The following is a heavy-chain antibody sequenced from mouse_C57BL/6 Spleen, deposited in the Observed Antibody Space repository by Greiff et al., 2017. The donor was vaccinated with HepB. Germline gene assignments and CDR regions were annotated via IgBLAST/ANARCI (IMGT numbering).Heavy chain of an antibody. J-gene: IGHJ1*03. D-gene: IGHD2-2*01. CDR1: GYTFTDYY. CDR3: ARDIHYGYYRYFDV. V-gene: IGHV1-26*01. CDR2: INPNNGGT. Sequence: VQLQQSGPELVKPGASVKISCKASGYTFTDYYMNWVKQSHGKSLEWIGDINPNNGGTSYNQKFKGKATLTVDKSSSTAYMELRSLTSEDSAVYYCARDIHYGYYRYFDVWGTGTTVTVSS.